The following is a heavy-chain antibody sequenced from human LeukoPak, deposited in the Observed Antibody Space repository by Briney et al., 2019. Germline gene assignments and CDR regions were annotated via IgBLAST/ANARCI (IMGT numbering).Heavy chain of an antibody. D-gene: IGHD3-22*01. CDR2: IYWNDDK. Sequence: SGPTLVNPTQTLTLTCTFSGFSLSTSGVGVGWIRQPSGKALEWLALIYWNDDKRYSPSLKSRLTITKDTSKNQVVLTMTNMDPVDTATYYCAHRTRIIRDSSGYSDYWGQGTLVTVSS. CDR1: GFSLSTSGVG. J-gene: IGHJ4*02. V-gene: IGHV2-5*01. CDR3: AHRTRIIRDSSGYSDY.